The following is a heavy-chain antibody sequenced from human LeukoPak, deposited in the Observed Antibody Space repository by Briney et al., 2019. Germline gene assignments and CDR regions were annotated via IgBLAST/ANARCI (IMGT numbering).Heavy chain of an antibody. J-gene: IGHJ3*01. Sequence: GGSLRLSCAASGFTFSSHSMNWVRQAPGKGLEWLSYIDSGSGNIYYRDSVKGRFTISRDNAQDSLYLQMDSLRDEYTAVYYCAREDDDWGPDTLDVWGQGTVVTVSS. CDR3: AREDDDWGPDTLDV. CDR2: IDSGSGNI. D-gene: IGHD7-27*01. V-gene: IGHV3-48*02. CDR1: GFTFSSHS.